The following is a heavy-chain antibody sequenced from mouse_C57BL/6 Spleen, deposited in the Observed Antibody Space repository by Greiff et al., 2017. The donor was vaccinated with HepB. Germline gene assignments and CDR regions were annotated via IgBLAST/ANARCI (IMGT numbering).Heavy chain of an antibody. V-gene: IGHV5-12*01. D-gene: IGHD1-1*01. CDR2: ISNGGGST. CDR1: GFTFSDYY. CDR3: ARMRDYGSSYRYFDV. Sequence: EVHLVESGGGLVQPGGSLKLSCAASGFTFSDYYMYWVRQTPEKRLEWVAYISNGGGSTYYPDTVKGRFTISRDNAKNTLYLQMSRLKSEDTAMYYCARMRDYGSSYRYFDVWGTGTTVTVSS. J-gene: IGHJ1*03.